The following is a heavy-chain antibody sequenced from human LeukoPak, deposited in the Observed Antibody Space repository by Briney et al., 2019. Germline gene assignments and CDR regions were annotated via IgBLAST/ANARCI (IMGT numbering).Heavy chain of an antibody. CDR3: ASGSGGPQDAFDI. CDR1: GGSISSGGYY. J-gene: IGHJ3*02. D-gene: IGHD3-10*01. CDR2: IYYSGST. V-gene: IGHV4-31*03. Sequence: SETLSLTCTVSGGSISSGGYYWSWIRQHPGKGLEWIGYIYYSGSTYYNPSLKSRVTISVDTSKNQFSLKLSSVTAADTAVYYCASGSGGPQDAFDIWGQGTMVTVSS.